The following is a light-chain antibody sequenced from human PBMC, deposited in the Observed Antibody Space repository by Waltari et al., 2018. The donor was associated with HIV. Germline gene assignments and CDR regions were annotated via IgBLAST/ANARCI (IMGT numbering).Light chain of an antibody. V-gene: IGKV3-15*01. CDR3: QQYNYWPPVT. CDR2: DAS. J-gene: IGKJ3*01. CDR1: QSISSN. Sequence: EIVMTQSPATLSVSPGQRATVSCWASQSISSNLAWYQQRPGQAPRLLVYDASTRVAGIPARFSASGFATEFTLTISSLQSEDFAVYYCQQYNYWPPVTFGPGTKVD.